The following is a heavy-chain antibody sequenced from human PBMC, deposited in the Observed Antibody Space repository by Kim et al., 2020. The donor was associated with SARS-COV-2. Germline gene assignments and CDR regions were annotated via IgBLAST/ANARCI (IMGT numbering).Heavy chain of an antibody. D-gene: IGHD6-13*01. Sequence: GGSLRLSCAVSGVTFSSYAMSWVRQAPGKGLEWVSAISGSGGSTYYADSVKGRFTISRDNSKNKLYLQMNSLGAADTAVYYCAKGPVGSSWYSLAFADYWGQGTLVTVSS. V-gene: IGHV3-23*01. CDR3: AKGPVGSSWYSLAFADY. CDR2: ISGSGGST. J-gene: IGHJ4*02. CDR1: GVTFSSYA.